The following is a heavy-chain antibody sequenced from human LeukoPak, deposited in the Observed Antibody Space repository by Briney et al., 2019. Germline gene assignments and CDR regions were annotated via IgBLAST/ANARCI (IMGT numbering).Heavy chain of an antibody. Sequence: PGRSLRLSCAASGFTFSSYAIHWVRQAPGKGLEWVAIISYDGTNRYYADSVRGRFTISRDNSKNTLYLQMNSLRAEDTAVYYCARESLVAAATGAFDIWGQGTMVTVSS. CDR2: ISYDGTNR. CDR1: GFTFSSYA. J-gene: IGHJ3*02. D-gene: IGHD2-2*01. CDR3: ARESLVAAATGAFDI. V-gene: IGHV3-30-3*01.